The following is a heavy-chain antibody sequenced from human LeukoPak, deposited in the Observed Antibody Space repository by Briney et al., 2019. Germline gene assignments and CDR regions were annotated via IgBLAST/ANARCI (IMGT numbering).Heavy chain of an antibody. D-gene: IGHD1-14*01. J-gene: IGHJ5*02. Sequence: KTSETLSLTCTVSGGSISSYYWSWIRQPPGKGLEWIGYIYYSGSTNYNPSLKSRVTISVDTSKNQFSLKLSSVTAADTAVYYCARIPGLYNWFDPWGQGTLVTVSS. V-gene: IGHV4-59*01. CDR2: IYYSGST. CDR3: ARIPGLYNWFDP. CDR1: GGSISSYY.